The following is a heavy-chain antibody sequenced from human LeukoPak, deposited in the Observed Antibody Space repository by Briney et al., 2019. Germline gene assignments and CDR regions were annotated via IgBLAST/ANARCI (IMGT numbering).Heavy chain of an antibody. J-gene: IGHJ4*02. D-gene: IGHD3-3*01. CDR3: ARGAIPFVEWSHYFDF. Sequence: SETLSLTCAVSGGSISSSNWWSWVRQPPGKGLEWIGEIYHSGSTNYNPSLKSRVTISVDKSKNQFSLNLSSMTAADTAIYYCARGAIPFVEWSHYFDFWGRGTLVTVSS. CDR1: GGSISSSNW. V-gene: IGHV4-4*02. CDR2: IYHSGST.